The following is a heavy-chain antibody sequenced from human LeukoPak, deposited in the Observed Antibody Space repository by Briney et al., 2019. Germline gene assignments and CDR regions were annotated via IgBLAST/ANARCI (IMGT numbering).Heavy chain of an antibody. CDR2: INPNSGGT. D-gene: IGHD2-2*01. V-gene: IGHV1-2*02. J-gene: IGHJ6*02. Sequence: ASVKVSCKASGSTFTGYYMHWVRQAPGQGLEWMGWINPNSGGTDYAQKFQGRATMTRDTSLSTAYMELSRLRSDDTAVYYCTRATSVVVPAADHYYYGMDVSGQGTTVTVSS. CDR1: GSTFTGYY. CDR3: TRATSVVVPAADHYYYGMDV.